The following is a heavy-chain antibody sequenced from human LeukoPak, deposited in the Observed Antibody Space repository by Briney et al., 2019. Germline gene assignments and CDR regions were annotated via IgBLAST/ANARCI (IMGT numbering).Heavy chain of an antibody. D-gene: IGHD3-22*01. Sequence: SVNDSCKDSGGTLSSYAISWVRQAPGQGLEWMGRIIPIFCTANYAQQFQGRVTITADKSTSTAYMELSSLRSEDTAVYYCARDLKYYYDSNGYPANFDSWG. CDR2: IIPIFCTA. V-gene: IGHV1-69*06. J-gene: IGHJ4*01. CDR3: ARDLKYYYDSNGYPANFDS. CDR1: GGTLSSYA.